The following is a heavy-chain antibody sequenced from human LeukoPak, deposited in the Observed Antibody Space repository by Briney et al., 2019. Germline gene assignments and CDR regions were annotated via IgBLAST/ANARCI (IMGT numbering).Heavy chain of an antibody. CDR2: IIPIFGTA. J-gene: IGHJ4*02. D-gene: IGHD6-19*01. Sequence: VKVSCQASGGTFRSYAISWVRQAPGQGLEWMGRIIPIFGTANYAQKFQGRVTITTDESTSTAYMELSSLRSEDTAVYYCARDSVAVAGTFDYWGQGTLVTVSS. CDR1: GGTFRSYA. CDR3: ARDSVAVAGTFDY. V-gene: IGHV1-69*13.